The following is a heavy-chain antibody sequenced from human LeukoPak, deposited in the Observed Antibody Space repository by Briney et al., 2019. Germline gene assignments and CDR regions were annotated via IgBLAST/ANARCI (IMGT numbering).Heavy chain of an antibody. Sequence: ASVKVSCKASGYTFTGYYMHWVRQAPGQGLEWMGWINPNNGGTNYAQKFQGRVTMTRDTSISTAYMELSRLRSDDTAVYYCARREYSSSWFFDYWGQGTLVTVSS. J-gene: IGHJ4*02. CDR2: INPNNGGT. D-gene: IGHD6-13*01. CDR1: GYTFTGYY. V-gene: IGHV1-2*02. CDR3: ARREYSSSWFFDY.